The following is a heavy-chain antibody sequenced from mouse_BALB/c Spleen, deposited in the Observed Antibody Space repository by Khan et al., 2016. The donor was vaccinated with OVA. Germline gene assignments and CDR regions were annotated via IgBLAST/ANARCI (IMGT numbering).Heavy chain of an antibody. CDR1: GYTFTTNG. Sequence: QIQLVQSGPELKKPSQTVTITCKVSGYTFTTNGMNWVKQAPGKGLKWMGWINTYTGTPIYADDIKGRFAISLDTSASTVYLQINNLKNDDMATYFCAREGYNETMDYWGQGTSVTVSS. V-gene: IGHV9-1*02. CDR2: INTYTGTP. J-gene: IGHJ4*01. CDR3: AREGYNETMDY. D-gene: IGHD2-14*01.